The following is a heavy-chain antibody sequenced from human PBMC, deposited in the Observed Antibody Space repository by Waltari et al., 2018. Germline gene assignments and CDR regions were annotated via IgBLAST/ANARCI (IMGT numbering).Heavy chain of an antibody. CDR3: ARVSYGAGGGYDWYFDL. CDR2: IYYSGST. Sequence: QVQLQESGPGLVKPSETLSLTCTVSGGSISSHYWSWIRQPPGKGLEWIGYIYYSGSTNYIPSLKSRVTISVDTSKNQFSLKLSSVTAADTAVYYCARVSYGAGGGYDWYFDLWGRGTLVTVSS. V-gene: IGHV4-59*11. CDR1: GGSISSHY. J-gene: IGHJ2*01. D-gene: IGHD5-12*01.